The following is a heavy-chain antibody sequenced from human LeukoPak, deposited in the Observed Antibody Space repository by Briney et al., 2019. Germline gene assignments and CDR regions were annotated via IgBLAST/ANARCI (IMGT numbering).Heavy chain of an antibody. D-gene: IGHD6-25*01. CDR1: GYTFSSHG. J-gene: IGHJ4*02. V-gene: IGHV3-30*18. CDR3: AKDRYSSGPDY. Sequence: PGGSLRLSCAASGYTFSSHGLHWVRQAPGKGLEWVAVISYDGSNKYYADSVEGRFTISRDNSKNTLYLQMNSLRAEDTAVYYCAKDRYSSGPDYWGQGTLVTVSS. CDR2: ISYDGSNK.